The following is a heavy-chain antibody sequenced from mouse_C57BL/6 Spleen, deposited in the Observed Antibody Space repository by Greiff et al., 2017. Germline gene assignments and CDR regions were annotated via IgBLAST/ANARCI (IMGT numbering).Heavy chain of an antibody. J-gene: IGHJ2*01. V-gene: IGHV2-5*01. CDR1: GFSLTSYG. D-gene: IGHD1-1*01. CDR3: AKTSDYYGSSYYFDY. Sequence: QVQLQQSGPGLVQPSQSLSITCTVSGFSLTSYGVHWVRQSPGKGLEWLGVIWRGGSTDYNAAFMSRLSITKDNSKRQVFFKMNSLQADDTAIYYCAKTSDYYGSSYYFDYWGQGTTLTVSS. CDR2: IWRGGST.